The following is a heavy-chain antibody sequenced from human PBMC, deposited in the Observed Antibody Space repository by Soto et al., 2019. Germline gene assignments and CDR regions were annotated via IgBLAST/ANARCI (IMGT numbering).Heavy chain of an antibody. CDR1: GGSISSSSYY. D-gene: IGHD6-19*01. CDR3: ARQEGSGQSNWFDP. J-gene: IGHJ5*02. Sequence: SETLSLTCTVSGGSISSSSYYWGWIRQPPGKGLEWIGSIYYSGSTYYNPSLKSRVTISVDTSKNQFSLKLSSVTAADTAVYYCARQEGSGQSNWFDPWGQGTLVTVSS. CDR2: IYYSGST. V-gene: IGHV4-39*01.